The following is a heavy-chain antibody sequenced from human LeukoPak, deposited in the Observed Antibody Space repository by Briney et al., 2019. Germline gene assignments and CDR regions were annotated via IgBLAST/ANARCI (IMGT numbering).Heavy chain of an antibody. Sequence: GGSLRLSCAASGFTFSSYAMSWVRQAPGKGLEWVSAISGSGGSTYYADSVKGRFTISRDNFKNRLYLQMNSLRAEDTALYYCAKGLYTSGRGYMDVWGKGTTVTISS. CDR3: AKGLYTSGRGYMDV. V-gene: IGHV3-23*01. CDR1: GFTFSSYA. CDR2: ISGSGGST. J-gene: IGHJ6*03. D-gene: IGHD6-19*01.